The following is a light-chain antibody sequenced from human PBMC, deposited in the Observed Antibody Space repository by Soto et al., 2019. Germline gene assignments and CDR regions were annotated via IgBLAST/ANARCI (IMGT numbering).Light chain of an antibody. CDR2: GAS. J-gene: IGKJ1*01. CDR3: QQYNNWWT. Sequence: EIVMTQSPATLSVSPGERATLSCRASQSVSNNLAWYQKKPGQAPRLLIYGASTSATGIPARFSGSGSGTEFTLTISSLQSEDFAFYYCQQYNNWWTFGQGTRVDI. CDR1: QSVSNN. V-gene: IGKV3-15*01.